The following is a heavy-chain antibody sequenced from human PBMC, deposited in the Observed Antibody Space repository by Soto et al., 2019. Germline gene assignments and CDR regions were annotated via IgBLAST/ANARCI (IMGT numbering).Heavy chain of an antibody. CDR2: INHSGST. J-gene: IGHJ5*02. D-gene: IGHD2-15*01. CDR1: GGSFSCYY. Sequence: SETLSLTCAVYGGSFSCYYWSWIRQPPGKGLEWIGEINHSGSTNYNPSLKSRVTISVDTSKNQFSLKLSSVTAADTAVYYCARVIHCSGGSCYPNWFDPWGQGTLVTVSS. CDR3: ARVIHCSGGSCYPNWFDP. V-gene: IGHV4-34*01.